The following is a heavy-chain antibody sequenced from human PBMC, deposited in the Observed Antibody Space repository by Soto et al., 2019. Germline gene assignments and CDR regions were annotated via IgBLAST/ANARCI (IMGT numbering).Heavy chain of an antibody. CDR1: GYSISSGYY. J-gene: IGHJ4*02. D-gene: IGHD3-3*01. Sequence: SETLAITCAVSGYSISSGYYWGWIRQPPGKVLEWIGSIYHSGSTYYNPSLKSRVTISVDPSKNQFSLKLGSVTAADTAVCYCARVSRCLAYYYEYWGQGSLVNDSS. CDR3: ARVSRCLAYYYEY. V-gene: IGHV4-38-2*01. CDR2: IYHSGST.